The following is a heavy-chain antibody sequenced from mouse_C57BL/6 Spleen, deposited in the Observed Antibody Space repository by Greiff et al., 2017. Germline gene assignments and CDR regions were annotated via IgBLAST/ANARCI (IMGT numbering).Heavy chain of an antibody. CDR3: ALDSSGYWYFDV. CDR1: GYTFTSYW. J-gene: IGHJ1*03. V-gene: IGHV1-61*01. D-gene: IGHD3-2*02. Sequence: QVQLQQPGAELVRPGSSVKLSCKASGYTFTSYWMDWVKQRPGQGLEWIGNIYPSDSETHYNQKFKDKATLTVDKSSSTAYMQLSRLTSDDSAVYYCALDSSGYWYFDVWGTGTTVTVSS. CDR2: IYPSDSET.